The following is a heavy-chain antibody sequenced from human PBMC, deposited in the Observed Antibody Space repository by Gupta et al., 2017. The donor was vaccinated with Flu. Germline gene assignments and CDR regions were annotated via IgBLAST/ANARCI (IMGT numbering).Heavy chain of an antibody. V-gene: IGHV3-23*01. D-gene: IGHD1-26*01. CDR1: GFTFVHYA. CDR3: AKGRTSAGASYDI. Sequence: EVHLSASGGGLVQPGGSLRLSCAASGFTFVHYAMRWVRQAPGKGLEWISGISSSGADTQYAGSVEGRFTISRDNSKSMLYLEMNSLRAEDTAVYFCAKGRTSAGASYDIWGQGVLVTVSS. J-gene: IGHJ1*01. CDR2: ISSSGADT.